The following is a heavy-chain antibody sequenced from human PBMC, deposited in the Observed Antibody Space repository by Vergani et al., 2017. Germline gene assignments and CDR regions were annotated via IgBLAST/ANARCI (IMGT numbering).Heavy chain of an antibody. D-gene: IGHD3-16*01. CDR1: GFTFSNSA. Sequence: EVHLLESGGGLVQSGGSLRLSCAASGFTFSNSAVSWVRQAPGRGLAWVSSISGPGLSTYYADSVKGRFAISRDNSKNTLYLEMESLRVEDTAVYFCARDKAKRAPAVMGTYSYYMDVWGKGTKVTVSS. CDR2: ISGPGLST. J-gene: IGHJ6*03. CDR3: ARDKAKRAPAVMGTYSYYMDV. V-gene: IGHV3-23*01.